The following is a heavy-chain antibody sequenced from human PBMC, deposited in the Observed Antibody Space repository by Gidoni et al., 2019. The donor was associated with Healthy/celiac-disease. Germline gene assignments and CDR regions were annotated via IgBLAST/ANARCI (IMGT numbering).Heavy chain of an antibody. Sequence: EVQLVEYGGGWIKHGGSMRLSCAASGFTVSSNYMSWVRHAPGKGLECVSVIYSGGSTYYADSVKGRFTISRDNSKNTLYLQMNSLRAEDTAVYYCRYGEAFDIWGQGTMVTVSS. CDR1: GFTVSSNY. CDR3: RYGEAFDI. D-gene: IGHD3-10*01. CDR2: IYSGGST. J-gene: IGHJ3*02. V-gene: IGHV3-53*01.